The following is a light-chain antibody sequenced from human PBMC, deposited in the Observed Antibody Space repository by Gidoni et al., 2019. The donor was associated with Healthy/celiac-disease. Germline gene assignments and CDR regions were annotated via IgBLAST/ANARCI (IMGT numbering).Light chain of an antibody. V-gene: IGLV1-47*01. J-gene: IGLJ2*01. CDR3: AAWDDSLSGPV. Sequence: QSVLTQPPSASGTPGQRLTISCSGSSPNIGSNYVYWYQQLPGTAPTLLIYRNNQRPSGVPDRFSGSKSGTSASLAISGLRSEDEADYYCAAWDDSLSGPVFGGGTKLTVL. CDR1: SPNIGSNY. CDR2: RNN.